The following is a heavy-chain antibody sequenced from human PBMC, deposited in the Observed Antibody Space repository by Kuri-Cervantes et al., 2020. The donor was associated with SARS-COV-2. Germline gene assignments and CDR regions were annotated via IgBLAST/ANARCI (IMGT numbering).Heavy chain of an antibody. CDR3: ARHSRSSSSPLDY. Sequence: KVSCKGSGYSFTSYWIGWVRQMPGKGLEWMGIIYPGDSDTRYSPSFQGQVTISADKSISTAYLQWSSLKASDTAMYYCARHSRSSSSPLDYWGQGTLVTVSS. V-gene: IGHV5-51*01. D-gene: IGHD6-6*01. CDR1: GYSFTSYW. CDR2: IYPGDSDT. J-gene: IGHJ4*02.